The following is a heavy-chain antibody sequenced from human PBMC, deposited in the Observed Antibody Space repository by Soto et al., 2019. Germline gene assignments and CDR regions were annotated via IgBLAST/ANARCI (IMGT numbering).Heavy chain of an antibody. J-gene: IGHJ4*02. CDR3: ARLGDDFDY. CDR2: IHYSGST. D-gene: IGHD3-10*01. CDR1: GASISNYN. Sequence: QVQLQESGPGLVKPSETLSLTCTVSGASISNYNWSWIRQPPGKELEWIGYIHYSGSTGCNPSLKSRVTISVDTSKNQFSLRLSSVTAADTAVYYCARLGDDFDYWGQGTLVTVSS. V-gene: IGHV4-59*08.